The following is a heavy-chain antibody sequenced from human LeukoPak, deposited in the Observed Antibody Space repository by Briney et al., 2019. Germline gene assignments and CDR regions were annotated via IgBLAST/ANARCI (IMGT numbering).Heavy chain of an antibody. Sequence: GGSLRLSCAASGFDFSSNWMHWVRHAPGQGLVWVSRIKGDGISTNYADSVKGRFTISRDNSKNTLYLQMNSLRAEDTAIYYCAKGVAPAATNFDYWGQGTLVTVSS. D-gene: IGHD2-2*01. CDR1: GFDFSSNW. CDR2: IKGDGIST. J-gene: IGHJ4*02. V-gene: IGHV3-74*01. CDR3: AKGVAPAATNFDY.